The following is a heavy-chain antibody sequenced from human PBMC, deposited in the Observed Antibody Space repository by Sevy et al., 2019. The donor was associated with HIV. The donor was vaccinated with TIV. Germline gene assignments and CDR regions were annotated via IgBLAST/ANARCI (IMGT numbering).Heavy chain of an antibody. V-gene: IGHV3-23*01. D-gene: IGHD4-17*01. CDR1: GFTFSSYA. CDR2: ISGPGGTT. CDR3: AKGDEPTTDYGGYVHNAFDI. J-gene: IGHJ3*02. Sequence: GGSLRLSCAASGFTFSSYALSWVRQAPGKGLEWVSSISGPGGTTYYADSVKGRFTISRDNSKNTLYLQMNSLRADDSALYYCAKGDEPTTDYGGYVHNAFDIWGQGTMVTVSS.